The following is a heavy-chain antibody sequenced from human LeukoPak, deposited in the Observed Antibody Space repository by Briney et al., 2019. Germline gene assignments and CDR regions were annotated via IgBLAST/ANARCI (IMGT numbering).Heavy chain of an antibody. V-gene: IGHV2-5*01. CDR1: GFSLSPGADG. CDR3: VHIPPPLGDSGYFES. D-gene: IGHD2-15*01. Sequence: ESGPTLVKPTQTLTLICSFSGFSLSPGADGVGWIRQPPGKALEWLADIYWNDEKRYSPSLKGRLTVTEDASKNQVVLTLTNLDPLDTATYYCVHIPPPLGDSGYFESWGQGSLVTVSS. CDR2: IYWNDEK. J-gene: IGHJ4*02.